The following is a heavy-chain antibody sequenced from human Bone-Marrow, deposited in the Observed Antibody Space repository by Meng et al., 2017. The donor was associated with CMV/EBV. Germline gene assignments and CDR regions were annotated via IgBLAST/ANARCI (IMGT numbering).Heavy chain of an antibody. D-gene: IGHD6-6*01. Sequence: ASVKVSCKASGNTYIHWVRQAPGQGLEWMGQVNPTGETTIYAQKFQGRVTMTGDTSTSTVYMDLSSLRSQDTAVYYCARDHGSSTKTGMDVWGQGTTVTVSS. CDR3: ARDHGSSTKTGMDV. J-gene: IGHJ6*02. CDR2: VNPTGETT. V-gene: IGHV1-46*01. CDR1: GNTY.